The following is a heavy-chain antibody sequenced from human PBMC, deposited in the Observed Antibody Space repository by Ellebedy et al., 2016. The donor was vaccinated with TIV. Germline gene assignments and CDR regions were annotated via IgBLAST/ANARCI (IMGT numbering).Heavy chain of an antibody. V-gene: IGHV3-74*01. CDR1: GFTFSSYW. CDR3: ARAGYCSGGSCYSVDY. CDR2: INSDGSST. J-gene: IGHJ4*02. D-gene: IGHD2-15*01. Sequence: PGGSLRLSCAASGFTFSSYWMHWVRQAPGKGLVWVSRINSDGSSTSYADSVKGRFTISRDNAKNTLYLQMNSLRAEDTAVYYCARAGYCSGGSCYSVDYWGQGTLVTVSS.